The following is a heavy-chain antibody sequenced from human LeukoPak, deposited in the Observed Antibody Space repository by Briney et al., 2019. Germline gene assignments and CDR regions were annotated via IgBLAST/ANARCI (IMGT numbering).Heavy chain of an antibody. CDR3: TRRLNYYDSSGSDY. V-gene: IGHV3-73*01. Sequence: PGGSLRLSCAASGFTFSGSAMHWLRQASGKGLEWVGRIRSKANSYATAYAASVKGRFTISRDDSKNTAYLQMNSLKTEDTAAYYCTRRLNYYDSSGSDYWGQGTLVTVSS. CDR1: GFTFSGSA. CDR2: IRSKANSYAT. J-gene: IGHJ4*02. D-gene: IGHD3-22*01.